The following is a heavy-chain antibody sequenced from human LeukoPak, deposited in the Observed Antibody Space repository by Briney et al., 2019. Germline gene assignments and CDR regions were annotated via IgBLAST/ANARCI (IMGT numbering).Heavy chain of an antibody. CDR2: IIPILGIA. CDR1: GGTFSSYA. Sequence: SVKVSCKASGGTFSSYAISWVRQAPGQGLEWMGRIIPILGIADYAQKFQGRVTITADKSTSTAYMELSSLRSEDTAVYYCARDEGYCSSTSCYKNYYYGMDVWGQGTTVTVSS. J-gene: IGHJ6*02. CDR3: ARDEGYCSSTSCYKNYYYGMDV. V-gene: IGHV1-69*04. D-gene: IGHD2-2*02.